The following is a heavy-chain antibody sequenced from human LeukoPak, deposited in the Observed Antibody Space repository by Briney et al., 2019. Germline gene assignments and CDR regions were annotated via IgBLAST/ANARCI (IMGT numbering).Heavy chain of an antibody. D-gene: IGHD6-19*01. Sequence: GGSLRLSCAASGFTFSSYWMSWVRQAPGKGLEWVANIKQDGSAKYYVDSVKCRFTISRDNDNNSLYLQMNSLRAEDTAVYYCARDGSSSGWYGTPYYYYYYMDVWGKGTTVTVSS. V-gene: IGHV3-7*01. CDR3: ARDGSSSGWYGTPYYYYYYMDV. CDR1: GFTFSSYW. CDR2: IKQDGSAK. J-gene: IGHJ6*03.